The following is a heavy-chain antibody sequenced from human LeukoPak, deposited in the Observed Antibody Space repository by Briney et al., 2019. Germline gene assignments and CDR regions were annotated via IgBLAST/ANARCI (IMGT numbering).Heavy chain of an antibody. Sequence: PSETLSLTCTVSGYPISSGYYWGWIRQPPGKGLEWIGSIYHSGSTYYNPSLKSRVTISVDTSKNQFSLKLSSVTAADTAVYYCARSDYYGSAFDIWGQGTMVTVSS. CDR1: GYPISSGYY. J-gene: IGHJ3*02. V-gene: IGHV4-38-2*02. CDR3: ARSDYYGSAFDI. D-gene: IGHD3-10*01. CDR2: IYHSGST.